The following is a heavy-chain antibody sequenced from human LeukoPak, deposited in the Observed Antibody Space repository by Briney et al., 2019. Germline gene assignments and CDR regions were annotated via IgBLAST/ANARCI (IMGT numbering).Heavy chain of an antibody. V-gene: IGHV3-7*01. CDR1: GFTFSSYW. Sequence: GGSLRLSCAASGFTFSSYWMSWVRQAPGKGLEWVANIKQDGSEKYYVDSVKGRFTISRDNAKNSLYLQMNSPRAEDTAVYYCAREPLAHSGSYYIDYWGQGTLVTVSS. J-gene: IGHJ4*02. CDR2: IKQDGSEK. D-gene: IGHD3-10*01. CDR3: AREPLAHSGSYYIDY.